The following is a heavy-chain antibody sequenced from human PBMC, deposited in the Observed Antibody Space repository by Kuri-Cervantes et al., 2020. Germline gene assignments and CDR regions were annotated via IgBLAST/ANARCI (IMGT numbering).Heavy chain of an antibody. D-gene: IGHD1-26*01. Sequence: GESLKISCAASGFTFSSYGMHWVRQAPGKGLEWVAVISYDGSNKYYADSVKGRFTISRDNSKNTLYLQMNSLRAEDTAVYYCVRDSKWELLNYYYYYGMDVWGQGTTVTVSS. CDR3: VRDSKWELLNYYYYYGMDV. CDR2: ISYDGSNK. J-gene: IGHJ6*02. CDR1: GFTFSSYG. V-gene: IGHV3-30*03.